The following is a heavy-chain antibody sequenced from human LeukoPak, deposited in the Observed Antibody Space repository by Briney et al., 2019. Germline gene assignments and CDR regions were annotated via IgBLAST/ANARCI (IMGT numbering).Heavy chain of an antibody. Sequence: SETLSLTCTVSGGSVNSGSCYWSWIRQPPGRGLEWIGYIYYSGSTNYNPSLKSRVTISVDTSKNQFSLKLSSVTAADTAVYYCARSEYDFWSGYQNWFDPWGQGTLVTVSS. D-gene: IGHD3-3*01. J-gene: IGHJ5*02. CDR3: ARSEYDFWSGYQNWFDP. CDR1: GGSVNSGSCY. CDR2: IYYSGST. V-gene: IGHV4-61*01.